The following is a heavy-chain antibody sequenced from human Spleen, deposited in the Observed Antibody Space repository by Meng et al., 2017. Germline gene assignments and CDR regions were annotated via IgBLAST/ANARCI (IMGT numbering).Heavy chain of an antibody. CDR1: GYSLSNYW. D-gene: IGHD3-10*01. V-gene: IGHV5-51*01. Sequence: GESLKISCTVSGYSLSNYWIAWVRQMPGKGLEWMGIIYPGDSDTRYSPSFQGQVTISADKSISTAYLQWSSLKASDTAMYYCARALSVYGSGSSYYFDYWGQGTLVTVSS. CDR3: ARALSVYGSGSSYYFDY. J-gene: IGHJ4*02. CDR2: IYPGDSDT.